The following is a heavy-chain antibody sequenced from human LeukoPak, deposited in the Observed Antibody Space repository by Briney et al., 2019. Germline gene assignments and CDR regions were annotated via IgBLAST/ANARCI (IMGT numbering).Heavy chain of an antibody. CDR1: GFTVSSNY. J-gene: IGHJ4*02. V-gene: IGHV3-53*01. CDR3: VRLYSSSSGFAY. D-gene: IGHD6-6*01. Sequence: GGSLRLSCAASGFTVSSNYMSWVRQAPGKGLEWVSVIYSGGSTYYADSVKGRFTISRDNSKNTLYLQMNSLRAEDTAVYYCVRLYSSSSGFAYWGQGTLVTVSS. CDR2: IYSGGST.